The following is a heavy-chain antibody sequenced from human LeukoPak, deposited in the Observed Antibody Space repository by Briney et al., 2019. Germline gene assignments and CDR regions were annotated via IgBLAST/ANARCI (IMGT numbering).Heavy chain of an antibody. D-gene: IGHD3-22*01. CDR1: GYTFTSYY. CDR2: INPSGGST. Sequence: ASVKVSCKASGYTFTSYYMHWVRQAPGQGLEWMGIINPSGGSTSYAQKFQGRVTMTRDTSTSTVYMELSSLRSEDTAVYYCARDYYDSSGYMYYFDYWGQGTLVIVSS. CDR3: ARDYYDSSGYMYYFDY. J-gene: IGHJ4*02. V-gene: IGHV1-46*01.